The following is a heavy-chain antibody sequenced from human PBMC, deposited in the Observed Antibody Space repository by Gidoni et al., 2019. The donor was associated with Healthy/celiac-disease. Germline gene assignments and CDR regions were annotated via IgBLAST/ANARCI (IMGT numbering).Heavy chain of an antibody. D-gene: IGHD3-10*02. CDR3: ASESRVRGAFDI. V-gene: IGHV4-39*01. CDR2: IYYSGST. Sequence: LEWIGSIYYSGSTYYNPSLKSRVTISVDTSKNQFSLKLSSVTAADTAVFYCASESRVRGAFDIWGQGTMVTVSS. J-gene: IGHJ3*02.